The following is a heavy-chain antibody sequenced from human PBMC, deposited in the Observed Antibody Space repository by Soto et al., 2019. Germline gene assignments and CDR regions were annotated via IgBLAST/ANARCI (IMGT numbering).Heavy chain of an antibody. J-gene: IGHJ4*02. CDR2: ISYDGNNK. V-gene: IGHV3-30*18. Sequence: GSLRLSCAASGFTFSSYAMSWVRQAPGKGLEWVAVISYDGNNKYYADSVKGRFTISRDNSKNTLYLQMSSLRAEDTAVYYCAKSVYNWNDGFFDYWGQGTLVTVSS. CDR1: GFTFSSYA. CDR3: AKSVYNWNDGFFDY. D-gene: IGHD1-1*01.